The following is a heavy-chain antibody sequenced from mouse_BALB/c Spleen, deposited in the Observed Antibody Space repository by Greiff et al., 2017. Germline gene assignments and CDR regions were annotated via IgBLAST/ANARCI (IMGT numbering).Heavy chain of an antibody. CDR1: GFTFSSYY. CDR3: ARRAYYGNYGWFAY. D-gene: IGHD2-10*01. J-gene: IGHJ3*01. V-gene: IGHV5-6-2*01. CDR2: INSNGGST. Sequence: EVKLVESGGGLVKLGGSLKLSCAASGFTFSSYYMSWVRQTPEKRLELVAAINSNGGSTYYPDTVKGRFTISRDNAKNTLYLQMSSLKSEDTALYYCARRAYYGNYGWFAYWGQGTRVTVSA.